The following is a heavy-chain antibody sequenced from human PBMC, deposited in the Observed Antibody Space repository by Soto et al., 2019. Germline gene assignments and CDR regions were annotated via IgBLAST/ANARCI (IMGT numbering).Heavy chain of an antibody. V-gene: IGHV3-9*01. CDR1: GFSFDDYA. Sequence: GGSLRLSCAASGFSFDDYAMHWVRQAPGKGLEWVSGISWNSGTIGYADSVKGRFTISRDNAKDSLYLQMNSLRAEDTALYYCAKSTGGTANGMGVWGQGTTVTVSS. CDR3: AKSTGGTANGMGV. J-gene: IGHJ6*02. CDR2: ISWNSGTI. D-gene: IGHD2-8*02.